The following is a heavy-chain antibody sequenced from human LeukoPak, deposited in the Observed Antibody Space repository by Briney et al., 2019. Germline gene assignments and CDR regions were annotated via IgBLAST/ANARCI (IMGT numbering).Heavy chain of an antibody. CDR1: GFTFSSYS. Sequence: GGSLRLSCAASGFTFSSYSMNWVRQAPGKGLEWVSYISSSSSTIYYADSVKGRFTISRDNSKNTLYLQMNSLRAEDTAIYYCAKNGDRGAYCTGGTCYPYFYYYMDVWGKGTTVTI. CDR3: AKNGDRGAYCTGGTCYPYFYYYMDV. V-gene: IGHV3-48*01. J-gene: IGHJ6*03. D-gene: IGHD2-15*01. CDR2: ISSSSSTI.